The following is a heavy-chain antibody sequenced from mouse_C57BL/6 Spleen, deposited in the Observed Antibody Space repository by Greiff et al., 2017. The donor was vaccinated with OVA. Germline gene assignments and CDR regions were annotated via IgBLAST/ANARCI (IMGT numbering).Heavy chain of an antibody. V-gene: IGHV2-9-1*01. CDR1: GFSLTSYA. CDR2: IWTGGGT. Sequence: VMLVESGPGLVAPSQSLSITCTVSGFSLTSYAISWVRQPPGKGLEWLGVIWTGGGTNYNSALKSRLSISKDNSKSQVFLKMNSLQTDDTARYYCARNEIDYGSSWGFAYWGQGTLVTVSA. CDR3: ARNEIDYGSSWGFAY. J-gene: IGHJ3*01. D-gene: IGHD1-1*01.